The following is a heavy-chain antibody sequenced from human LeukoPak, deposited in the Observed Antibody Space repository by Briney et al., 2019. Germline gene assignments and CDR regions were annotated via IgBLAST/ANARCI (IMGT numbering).Heavy chain of an antibody. J-gene: IGHJ4*02. CDR3: ALKYYYGSGSYYPRYFDY. CDR2: ISGSGGST. V-gene: IGHV3-23*01. CDR1: GFTFSSYA. D-gene: IGHD3-10*01. Sequence: GGSLRLSCVASGFTFSSYAMSWVRQAPGKGLEWVSAISGSGGSTYYADSVKGRFTISRDNSKNTLYLQMNSLRAEDTAVYYCALKYYYGSGSYYPRYFDYWGQGTLVTVSS.